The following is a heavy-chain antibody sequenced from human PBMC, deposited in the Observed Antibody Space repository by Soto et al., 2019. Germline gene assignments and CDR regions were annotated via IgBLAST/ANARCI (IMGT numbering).Heavy chain of an antibody. CDR3: ARSTGGNYYGSGEYNFNY. J-gene: IGHJ4*02. Sequence: QLQLQESGPGLVKPSETLSLTCTVSGGSISSSSYYWGWIRQPPGKGLEWIGSIYYSGSTYYNTYLNSRITKSVDKSKNRFPLKLSSVADAERPVYYCARSTGGNYYGSGEYNFNYWGQATLDTVSS. CDR2: IYYSGST. V-gene: IGHV4-39*01. CDR1: GGSISSSSYY. D-gene: IGHD3-10*01.